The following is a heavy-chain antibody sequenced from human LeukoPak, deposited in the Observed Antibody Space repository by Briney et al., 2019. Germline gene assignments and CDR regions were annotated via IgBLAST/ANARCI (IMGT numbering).Heavy chain of an antibody. CDR2: ISYDGSNK. CDR3: ARGSSSWSNWFDP. D-gene: IGHD6-13*01. J-gene: IGHJ5*02. Sequence: GPSLRLSSAASGFTFSSYAMHWVRQTPGKRLEWVAVISYDGSNKYYADSVKGRFTISRDNSKNTLYLQMNSLRAEDTAVYYCARGSSSWSNWFDPWGQGTLVTVSS. CDR1: GFTFSSYA. V-gene: IGHV3-30*04.